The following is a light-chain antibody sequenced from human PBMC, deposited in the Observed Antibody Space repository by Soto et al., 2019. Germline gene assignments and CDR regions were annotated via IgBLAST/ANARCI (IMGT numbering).Light chain of an antibody. CDR1: SSDVVGYNY. CDR2: EVS. CDR3: SSYTSRSTLDYV. J-gene: IGLJ1*01. Sequence: QSVLTQPASVSGSPGQSITISCTGTSSDVVGYNYVSWYQQHPGKAPKLMIYEVSNRPSGVSNRFSGSKSGNTASLTISGLQAEDEADYYCSSYTSRSTLDYVFGSGTKVTVL. V-gene: IGLV2-14*01.